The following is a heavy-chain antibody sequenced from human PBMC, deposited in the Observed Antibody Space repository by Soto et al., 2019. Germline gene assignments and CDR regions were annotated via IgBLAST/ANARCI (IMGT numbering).Heavy chain of an antibody. V-gene: IGHV1-69*13. CDR2: IIPIFGTA. Sequence: GASVKVSCKASGGTFSSYAISWVRQAPGQGLEGMGGIIPIFGTANYAQKFQGRVTITADESTSTAYMELSSLRSEDTAVYYCAGDNGAVAGRGYYYYYYGMDLWGKGNMFNVPS. CDR3: AGDNGAVAGRGYYYYYYGMDL. CDR1: GGTFSSYA. J-gene: IGHJ6*04. D-gene: IGHD6-19*01.